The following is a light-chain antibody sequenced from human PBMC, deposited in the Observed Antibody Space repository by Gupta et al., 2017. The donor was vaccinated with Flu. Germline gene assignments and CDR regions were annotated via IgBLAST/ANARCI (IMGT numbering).Light chain of an antibody. CDR3: QQANSFPIT. CDR1: QDITHW. Sequence: DIQMTQSPSSVSASVGDRVTITCRPSQDITHWLAWYQQKPGKAPKLLIHVGSGLQSGVPSRSSGSGSGAEFTLTISSLQPEDIAIYYCQQANSFPITFGQGTRLDIK. V-gene: IGKV1-12*01. CDR2: VGS. J-gene: IGKJ5*01.